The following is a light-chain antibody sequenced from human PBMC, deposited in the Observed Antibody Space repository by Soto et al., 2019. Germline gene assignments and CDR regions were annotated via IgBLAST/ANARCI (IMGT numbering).Light chain of an antibody. CDR1: QSVSSN. J-gene: IGKJ4*01. Sequence: EIVMTQSPATLSVSPGERATLSCRASQSVSSNLAWYQQKPGQAPRLLIYDTFPRATGIPARFSGSGSGTEFNLTISSLQSEDCAVYYCQQYNNWPLTFGGGTKVEIK. CDR3: QQYNNWPLT. V-gene: IGKV3-15*01. CDR2: DTF.